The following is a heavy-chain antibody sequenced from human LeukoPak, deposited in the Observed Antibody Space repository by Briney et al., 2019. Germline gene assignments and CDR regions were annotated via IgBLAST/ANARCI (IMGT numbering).Heavy chain of an antibody. CDR2: INHSGST. CDR1: GGSFSGYY. D-gene: IGHD2-2*01. J-gene: IGHJ4*02. CDR3: ARGRGDIVVVPAATPFDY. Sequence: PSETLSLTCAVYGGSFSGYYWSWIRQPPGKGLGWIGEINHSGSTNYNPSLKSRVTISVDTSKNQFPLKLSSVTAADTAVYYCARGRGDIVVVPAATPFDYWGQGTLVTVSS. V-gene: IGHV4-34*01.